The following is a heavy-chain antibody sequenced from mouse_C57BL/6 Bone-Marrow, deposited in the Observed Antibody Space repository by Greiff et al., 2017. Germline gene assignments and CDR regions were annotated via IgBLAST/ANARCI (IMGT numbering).Heavy chain of an antibody. CDR3: ALNSLITTVVAPYYFDY. CDR1: GFNIKNTY. Sequence: VQLQQSVAELVRPGASVKLSCTASGFNIKNTYMHWVKQRPEQGLEWIGRIDPANGNTKYAPKFQGKATITADTSSNTAYLQLSSLTSEDTAIYYCALNSLITTVVAPYYFDYWGQGTTLTVSS. D-gene: IGHD1-1*01. CDR2: IDPANGNT. V-gene: IGHV14-3*01. J-gene: IGHJ2*01.